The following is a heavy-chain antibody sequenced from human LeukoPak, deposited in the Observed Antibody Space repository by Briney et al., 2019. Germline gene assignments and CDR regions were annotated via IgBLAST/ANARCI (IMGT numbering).Heavy chain of an antibody. J-gene: IGHJ5*02. CDR1: GFTFSSYW. CDR2: INNDGSTT. CDR3: ARSGLQLYNWFDP. V-gene: IGHV3-74*01. D-gene: IGHD5-24*01. Sequence: GGSLRLSCAASGFTFSSYWMHWVRQAPGKGLVWVSRINNDGSTTSYADSVKGRFTISRDNAKNTVYLQMNSLRAEGTAVYYCARSGLQLYNWFDPWGQGTLVTVSS.